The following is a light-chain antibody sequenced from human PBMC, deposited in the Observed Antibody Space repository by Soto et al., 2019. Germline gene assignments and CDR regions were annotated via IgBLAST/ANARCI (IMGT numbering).Light chain of an antibody. CDR2: DAS. V-gene: IGKV3-20*01. CDR3: HHYTRSPIFT. CDR1: QSVADNH. Sequence: EVVLTQSPGTLSLSAGERATLSCRASQSVADNHLAWYQQKPGQAPRLLIYDASTRAAGIPDRFSGSGSGTDCTLTISRLEPEDFGVYFCHHYTRSPIFTFGPGTTVD. J-gene: IGKJ3*01.